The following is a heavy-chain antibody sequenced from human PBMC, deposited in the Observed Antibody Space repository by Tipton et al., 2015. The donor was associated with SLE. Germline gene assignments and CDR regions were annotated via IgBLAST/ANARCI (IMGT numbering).Heavy chain of an antibody. V-gene: IGHV4-39*07. CDR1: GGSISSSSYY. D-gene: IGHD2-21*01. CDR3: ARDDSWAYCGGDCGGYFDL. CDR2: IYYSGST. Sequence: LRLSCTVSGGSISSSSYYWGWIRQPPGKGLEWIGSIYYSGSTYYNPSLKSRVTISVDTPKNQFSLKLSSVTAADTAVYYCARDDSWAYCGGDCGGYFDLWGRGTLVTVSS. J-gene: IGHJ2*01.